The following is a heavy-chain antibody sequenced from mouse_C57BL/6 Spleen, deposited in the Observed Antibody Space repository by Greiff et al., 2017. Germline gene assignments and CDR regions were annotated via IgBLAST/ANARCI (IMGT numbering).Heavy chain of an antibody. V-gene: IGHV1-18*01. Sequence: DVKLQESGPELVKPGASVKIPCKASGYTFTDYNMDWVKQSHGKSLEWIGDINPNNGGTIYNQKFKGKATLTVDKSSSTAYMELRSLTSEDTAVYYCARKGLYDYGGAWFAYWGQGTLVTVSA. CDR1: GYTFTDYN. CDR2: INPNNGGT. J-gene: IGHJ3*01. CDR3: ARKGLYDYGGAWFAY. D-gene: IGHD2-4*01.